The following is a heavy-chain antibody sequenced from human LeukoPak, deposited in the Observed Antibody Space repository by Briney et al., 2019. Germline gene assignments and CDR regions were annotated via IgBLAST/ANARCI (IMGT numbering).Heavy chain of an antibody. J-gene: IGHJ4*02. V-gene: IGHV3-23*01. CDR3: AKDRDFWSGYYQFDY. Sequence: GGSLRLSCAASGFTFSSYAMSWVRQAPGKGLEWVSAISGSGGSTYYADSVKGRVTISRDNSKNTLYLQMNSLRAEDTAVYYCAKDRDFWSGYYQFDYWGQGTLVTVSS. D-gene: IGHD3-3*01. CDR1: GFTFSSYA. CDR2: ISGSGGST.